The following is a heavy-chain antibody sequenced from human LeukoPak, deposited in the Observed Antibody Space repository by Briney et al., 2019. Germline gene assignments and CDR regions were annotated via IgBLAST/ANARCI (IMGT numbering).Heavy chain of an antibody. Sequence: SETLSLTCTVSGGSISSYYWSWIRQPPGKGLEWIGYIYYSGSTSYNPSLKSRVTISVDTSKNQFSLKLSSVTAADTAVYYCARRSARAHYYYMDVWGKGTTVTVSS. V-gene: IGHV4-59*01. CDR3: ARRSARAHYYYMDV. CDR2: IYYSGST. CDR1: GGSISSYY. J-gene: IGHJ6*03.